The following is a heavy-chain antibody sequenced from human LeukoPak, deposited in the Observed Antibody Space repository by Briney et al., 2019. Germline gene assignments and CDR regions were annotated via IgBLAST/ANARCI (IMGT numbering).Heavy chain of an antibody. J-gene: IGHJ4*02. CDR2: ILDTGIA. Sequence: GGSLRLSCAVSGFSVSDTFMTWVRQAPGKGLQWVSVILDTGIATYADSVKCRFSISRDNSKNTVYLQMNRLSVDNTAVYYCVRDKGVGRTERFDSWGPGTLVTVSS. CDR1: GFSVSDTF. V-gene: IGHV3-53*01. CDR3: VRDKGVGRTERFDS. D-gene: IGHD1-26*01.